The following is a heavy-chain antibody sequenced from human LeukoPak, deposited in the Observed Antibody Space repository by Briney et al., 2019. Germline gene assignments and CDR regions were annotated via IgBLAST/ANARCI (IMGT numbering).Heavy chain of an antibody. CDR2: INHSGST. D-gene: IGHD5-12*01. Sequence: SETLSLTCAVYGGSFSGYYWSWIRQPPGKGLEWIGEINHSGSTNYNPSLKSRVAISVDTSKNQFSLKLSSVTAADTAVYYCAREIVAGLGVSFDIWGQGTMVTVSS. V-gene: IGHV4-34*01. CDR3: AREIVAGLGVSFDI. CDR1: GGSFSGYY. J-gene: IGHJ3*02.